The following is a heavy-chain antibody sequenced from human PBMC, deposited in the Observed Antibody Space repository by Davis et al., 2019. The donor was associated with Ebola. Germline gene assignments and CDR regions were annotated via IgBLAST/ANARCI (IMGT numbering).Heavy chain of an antibody. J-gene: IGHJ6*02. CDR3: ARGQMVRGFVGYYYGMDV. Sequence: MPSEILSSTFAVLGGSFSGYYWSWNRQPPGKGLEWIGEISHSGRTNYNPSLKSRVTISVDTSKNQFSLKLSSVTAADTAVYYCARGQMVRGFVGYYYGMDVWGQGTTVTVSS. D-gene: IGHD3-10*01. V-gene: IGHV4-34*01. CDR1: GGSFSGYY. CDR2: ISHSGRT.